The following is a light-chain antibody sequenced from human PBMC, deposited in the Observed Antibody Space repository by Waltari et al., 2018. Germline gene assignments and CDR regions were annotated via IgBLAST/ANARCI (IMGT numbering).Light chain of an antibody. CDR3: QQLNSFPYT. J-gene: IGKJ2*01. V-gene: IGKV1-9*01. CDR1: QGISRF. CDR2: AAY. Sequence: DIQLTQSPSFLSASVGDRVTITCRASQGISRFLAWYQQKPGKAPKLLIFAAYTLQGGVPSRFSGSGSGTEFTLTISSLQPEDFATYYCQQLNSFPYTFGQGTKLEIK.